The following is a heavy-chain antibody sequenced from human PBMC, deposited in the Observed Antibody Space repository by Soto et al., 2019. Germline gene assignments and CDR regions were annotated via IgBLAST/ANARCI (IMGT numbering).Heavy chain of an antibody. V-gene: IGHV3-30-3*01. CDR1: GFTFNNYA. J-gene: IGHJ5*01. CDR3: TRETWQQRLQGGFDS. D-gene: IGHD6-19*01. CDR2: VSHDGATK. Sequence: QVQLVESGGGVVQPGRSLRLSCAASGFTFNNYAIHWVRQAPGKGLEWVAVVSHDGATKYYADSVKGRFTISRDNSKNTVYLQRNSLRVEDTAVYYCTRETWQQRLQGGFDSWGQGTLVTVSS.